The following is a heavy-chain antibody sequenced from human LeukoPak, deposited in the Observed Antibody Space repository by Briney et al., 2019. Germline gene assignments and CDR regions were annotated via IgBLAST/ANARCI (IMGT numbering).Heavy chain of an antibody. CDR2: ISHSGST. D-gene: IGHD4-11*01. CDR1: GGSISRGGYA. J-gene: IGHJ4*02. CDR3: ARRYSNYAGFDY. Sequence: SQTLSLTWAVAGGSISRGGYAWGWIRQPPGKGREWIGYISHSGSTYYNPSLKSRVTISVDRSKNQFSLKLSSVTAADTAVYYSARRYSNYAGFDYWGQGTLVTVSS. V-gene: IGHV4-30-2*01.